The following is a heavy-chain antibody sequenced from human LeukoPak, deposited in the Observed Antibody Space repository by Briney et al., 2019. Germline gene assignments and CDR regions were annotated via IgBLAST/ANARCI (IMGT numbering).Heavy chain of an antibody. CDR3: ARGPRLSAFDI. D-gene: IGHD2-15*01. CDR1: GGSFSGYY. J-gene: IGHJ3*02. V-gene: IGHV4-34*01. CDR2: INHSGST. Sequence: PETLSLTCAVYGGSFSGYYWSWIRQPPGKGLEWIGEINHSGSTNYNPSLKSRVTISVDTSKNQFSLKPSSVTAADTAVYYCARGPRLSAFDIWGQGTMVTVSS.